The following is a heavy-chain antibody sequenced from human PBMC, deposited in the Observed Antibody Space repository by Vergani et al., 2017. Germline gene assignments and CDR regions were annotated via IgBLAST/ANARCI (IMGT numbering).Heavy chain of an antibody. D-gene: IGHD3-16*01. CDR3: ARDGGGGNGAPAGFDP. V-gene: IGHV4-31*03. Sequence: QVQLQESGPGLVKPSQTLSLTCTVSGGSISSGGYYWSWIRQHPGKGLEWIGYIYYSGSTYYNPSLKSRVTISVETSKNQFSLKLSSVTAADTAVYYCARDGGGGNGAPAGFDPWGQGTLVTVSS. J-gene: IGHJ5*02. CDR1: GGSISSGGYY. CDR2: IYYSGST.